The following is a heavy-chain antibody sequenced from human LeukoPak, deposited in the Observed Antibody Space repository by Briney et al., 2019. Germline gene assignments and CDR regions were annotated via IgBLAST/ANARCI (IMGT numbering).Heavy chain of an antibody. CDR2: ISGSSNTI. V-gene: IGHV3-48*02. CDR3: ARALGTMVHWLDP. CDR1: GFTFSSYV. J-gene: IGHJ5*02. D-gene: IGHD3-10*01. Sequence: PGGSLRLSCAASGFTFSSYVMNWVRHAPGKGLEWLSYISGSSNTISYADSVKGRSTISRDNAKNSLYLQMNSLRDEDTAVYYCARALGTMVHWLDPWGQGTLVTVSS.